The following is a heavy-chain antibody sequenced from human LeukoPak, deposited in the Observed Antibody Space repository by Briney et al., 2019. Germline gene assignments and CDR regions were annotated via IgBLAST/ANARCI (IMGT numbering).Heavy chain of an antibody. CDR1: GGXISSYY. CDR3: ARSITSTGTGDY. CDR2: IYYSGST. V-gene: IGHV4-59*01. J-gene: IGHJ4*02. D-gene: IGHD4-17*01. Sequence: PSETLSLTCTVSGGXISSYYCSWIRQPPGKGLEWIGYIYYSGSTNYNPSLKSRVTISVDTSKNQFSLKLSSVTAADTAVYYCARSITSTGTGDYWGQGTLVTVSS.